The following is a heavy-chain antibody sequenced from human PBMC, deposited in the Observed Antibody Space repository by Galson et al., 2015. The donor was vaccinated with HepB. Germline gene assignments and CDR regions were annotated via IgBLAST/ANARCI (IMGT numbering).Heavy chain of an antibody. Sequence: SLRLSCAASGFTFTSYAMHWVRQAPGKGLEWVAVISYDGSNKYYADSVKGRFTISRDNSKNTLYLQMNSLRAEDTAVYYCAREGGDYGPGLFDYWGQGTLVTVSS. V-gene: IGHV3-30-3*01. J-gene: IGHJ4*02. CDR1: GFTFTSYA. CDR2: ISYDGSNK. D-gene: IGHD4-17*01. CDR3: AREGGDYGPGLFDY.